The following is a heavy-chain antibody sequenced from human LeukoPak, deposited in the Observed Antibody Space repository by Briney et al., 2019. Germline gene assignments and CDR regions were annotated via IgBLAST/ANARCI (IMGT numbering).Heavy chain of an antibody. CDR1: GGSISGYY. CDR3: WREGTSSWSDY. D-gene: IGHD6-13*01. CDR2: IYTSGST. Sequence: SETLSLTCTVSGGSISGYYWSWIRQAAGKGLEWIGRIYTSGSTKYYPSLESRVNMLLGKSKNQSSFTLSPVTAAEHAGYYCWREGTSSWSDYWGQGTLVTISS. V-gene: IGHV4-4*07. J-gene: IGHJ4*02.